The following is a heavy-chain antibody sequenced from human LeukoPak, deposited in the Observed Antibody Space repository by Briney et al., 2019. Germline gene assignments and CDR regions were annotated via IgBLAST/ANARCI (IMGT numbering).Heavy chain of an antibody. V-gene: IGHV3-21*01. CDR2: ISSSSSYI. J-gene: IGHJ6*02. D-gene: IGHD3-22*01. CDR3: ARDSRSLRDYYDSSGYYPDYYYYYGMDV. Sequence: PGGSLRLSCAASGFTFSSYSMNWVRQAPGKGLEWVSSISSSSSYIYYADSVKGRFTISRDNAKNSLYLQMNSLRAEDTAVYYCARDSRSLRDYYDSSGYYPDYYYYYGMDVWGQGTTVTVSS. CDR1: GFTFSSYS.